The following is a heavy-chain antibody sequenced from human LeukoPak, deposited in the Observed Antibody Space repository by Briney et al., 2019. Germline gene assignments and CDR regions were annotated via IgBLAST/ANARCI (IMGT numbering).Heavy chain of an antibody. Sequence: GGPLRLSCAATGFPFSSDWEHWVRQSRGEGLVWVSSINTNGSSTSEADSVRGRITTTKNNAKTTLHLQMNSRRAENTAVYCGAGGGKIQGLIRISWGQGTLVTVSS. CDR3: AGGGKIQGLIRIS. CDR1: GFPFSSDW. CDR2: INTNGSST. J-gene: IGHJ5*02. D-gene: IGHD3-16*01. V-gene: IGHV3-74*01.